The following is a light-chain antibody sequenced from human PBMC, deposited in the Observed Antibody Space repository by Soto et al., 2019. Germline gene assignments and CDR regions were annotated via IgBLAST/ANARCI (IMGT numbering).Light chain of an antibody. J-gene: IGKJ2*01. CDR1: QDIRTF. V-gene: IGKV1-39*01. CDR2: YAS. Sequence: DIQMTQSPPSLSPSVGDKVTITCRTSQDIRTFLNWYRQKPGKAPELLMYYASTLQSGVSSRLNGSGSGIDFTLTLTSLQPEDSATYYCQQSYTAPYTFGQGTKL. CDR3: QQSYTAPYT.